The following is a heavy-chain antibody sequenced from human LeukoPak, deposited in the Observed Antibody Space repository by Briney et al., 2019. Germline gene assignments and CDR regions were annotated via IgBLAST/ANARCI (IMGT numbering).Heavy chain of an antibody. CDR3: GRDALVGYFSYYYMDV. J-gene: IGHJ6*03. D-gene: IGHD2-15*01. Sequence: SETLSLTCTVSGGSISSHYWTWIRQSPVKGLEWIGDISNSGSTSYNPSLKSRVTISIDTSKNQFSLKLSSVIAADTAVYYCGRDALVGYFSYYYMDVWGKGTTVTVSS. CDR1: GGSISSHY. CDR2: ISNSGST. V-gene: IGHV4-59*11.